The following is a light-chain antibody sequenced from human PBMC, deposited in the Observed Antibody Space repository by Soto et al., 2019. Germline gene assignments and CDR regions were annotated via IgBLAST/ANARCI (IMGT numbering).Light chain of an antibody. Sequence: QSVLTQPPSASGTPGHRVTISCSGSSSNIGSNYVYWYQQLPGPAPKLLIYRNNQRHSGVPDRFPGSNSVTSASLAISGLRSEDEADYDCAAWDGSLSGVVFGGGTQLTVL. CDR1: SSNIGSNY. CDR3: AAWDGSLSGVV. CDR2: RNN. J-gene: IGLJ2*01. V-gene: IGLV1-47*01.